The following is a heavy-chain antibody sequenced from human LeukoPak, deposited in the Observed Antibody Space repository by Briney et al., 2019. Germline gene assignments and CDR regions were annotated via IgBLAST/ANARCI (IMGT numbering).Heavy chain of an antibody. CDR3: ARVSGSSISSRSLLY. V-gene: IGHV1-18*01. J-gene: IGHJ4*02. D-gene: IGHD6-13*01. CDR1: GYTFTNYG. CDR2: INPYNGNT. Sequence: GASVKVSCKASGYTFTNYGTNWVRQAPGQGLEWMGQINPYNGNTNYPQRLQGRVTMTTDTSTSTSFMELRSLTSDDTAIYYCARVSGSSISSRSLLYWGQGTLVTVSS.